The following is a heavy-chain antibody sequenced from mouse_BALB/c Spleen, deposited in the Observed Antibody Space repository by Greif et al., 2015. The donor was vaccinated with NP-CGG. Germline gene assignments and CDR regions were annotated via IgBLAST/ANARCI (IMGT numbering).Heavy chain of an antibody. CDR1: GYTFTSYW. CDR3: ARREGMYGNYIY. CDR2: INPSTGYT. D-gene: IGHD2-10*02. Sequence: QVQLQQSGAELAKPGATVKMSCKASGYTFTSYWMHWVKQRPGQGLEWIGYINPSTGYTEYNQKFKDKATLTADKSSRTPYMQLSGVTPEDSAVYFCARREGMYGNYIYWGHGTTLTVSS. J-gene: IGHJ2*01. V-gene: IGHV1-7*01.